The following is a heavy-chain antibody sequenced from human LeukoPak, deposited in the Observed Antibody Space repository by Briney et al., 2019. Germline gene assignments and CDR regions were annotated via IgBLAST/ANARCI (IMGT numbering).Heavy chain of an antibody. J-gene: IGHJ5*02. CDR2: ISSSGSTI. CDR3: AKTMTTVYNWFDP. D-gene: IGHD4-11*01. CDR1: GFTFNSHD. V-gene: IGHV3-11*01. Sequence: PGGSLRLSCAASGFTFNSHDISWVRQAPGKGLEWVSYISSSGSTIYYADSVKGRFTISRDNAKNSLYLQMNSLRAEDTAVYYCAKTMTTVYNWFDPWGQGTLVTVSS.